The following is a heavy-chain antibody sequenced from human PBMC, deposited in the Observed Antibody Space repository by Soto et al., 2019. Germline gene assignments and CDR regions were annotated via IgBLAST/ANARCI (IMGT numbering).Heavy chain of an antibody. D-gene: IGHD3-10*01. Sequence: ASVKVSCKASGYTFTNFGISWVRQAPGQGLEWMGWISAYNGNTNYAQNFQGRVTMTTDTSTSTAYMELRSLRSDDTAVYYCARSSSGSYYQQYWGQGALVTVSS. CDR1: GYTFTNFG. CDR2: ISAYNGNT. V-gene: IGHV1-18*01. J-gene: IGHJ4*02. CDR3: ARSSSGSYYQQY.